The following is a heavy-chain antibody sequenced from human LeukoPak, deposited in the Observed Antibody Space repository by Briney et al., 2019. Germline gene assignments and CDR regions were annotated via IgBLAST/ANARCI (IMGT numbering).Heavy chain of an antibody. D-gene: IGHD5-18*01. Sequence: GGSLRLSCAASGFTFSDSFMNWVRQAPGKGLQFVSSIGSAGTTIYYAGSVKGRFSISRDNAKNSLHLQMNSLRAEDTAVYYCVRDFGYSYGLDYWGQGTLATVSS. CDR3: VRDFGYSYGLDY. J-gene: IGHJ4*02. CDR2: IGSAGTTI. CDR1: GFTFSDSF. V-gene: IGHV3-11*01.